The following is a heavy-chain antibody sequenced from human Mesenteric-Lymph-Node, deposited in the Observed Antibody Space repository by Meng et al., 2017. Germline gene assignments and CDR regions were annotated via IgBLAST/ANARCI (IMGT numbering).Heavy chain of an antibody. Sequence: QGPLQQWGAGLLKPSETLSLICFVYGGSFSAYNWRWIRQPPGKGLEWIGCIYYSGSTYYNPSLKNRVTISVDTSKNQFSLNMRSVTAADTAVYYCARHPSWGTGSIHFWGQGTLVTVSS. CDR1: GGSFSAYN. V-gene: IGHV4-34*01. CDR2: IYYSGST. J-gene: IGHJ4*02. CDR3: ARHPSWGTGSIHF. D-gene: IGHD1-1*01.